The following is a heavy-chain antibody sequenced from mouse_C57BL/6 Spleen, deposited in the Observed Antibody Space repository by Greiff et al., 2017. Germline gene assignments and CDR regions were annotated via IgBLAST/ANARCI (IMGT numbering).Heavy chain of an antibody. CDR3: ARDQWIRRNDMDY. Sequence: VQLKESGPELVKPGASVKMSCKASGYTFTDYNMHWVKQSHGKSLEWIGYINPNNGGTSYNQKFKGKATLTVYKSSSTAYMELSSLTSEDSAVYYWARDQWIRRNDMDYWGQGTSVTVSS. V-gene: IGHV1-22*01. D-gene: IGHD2-2*01. CDR2: INPNNGGT. CDR1: GYTFTDYN. J-gene: IGHJ4*01.